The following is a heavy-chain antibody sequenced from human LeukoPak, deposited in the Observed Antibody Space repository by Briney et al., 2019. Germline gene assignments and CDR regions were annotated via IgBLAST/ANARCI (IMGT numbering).Heavy chain of an antibody. CDR2: INPTGGST. CDR3: ARDNSVGDNAWWFDP. V-gene: IGHV1-46*01. CDR1: QYTFTANY. D-gene: IGHD1-26*01. Sequence: ASLRVSCKASQYTFTANYLHWVRQAPGQGLEWMGLINPTGGSTGYAQKFQGRVTMTRDMSTSTDYMELSSLRSEDTAIYYCARDNSVGDNAWWFDPWGQGTLVTVSS. J-gene: IGHJ5*02.